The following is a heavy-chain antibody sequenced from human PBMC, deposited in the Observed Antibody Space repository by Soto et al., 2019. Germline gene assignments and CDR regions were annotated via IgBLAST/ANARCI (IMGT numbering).Heavy chain of an antibody. Sequence: GGSLRLSCAASGFTFSSYGMHWVRQAPGKGLGWVAVIWYDGSNKYYAGSVKGRFTISRDASKHTVYLQMTSLKTDDTAVYYCAKEMFPRTVLDSSSPWGDFWGRGSLVTVSS. D-gene: IGHD2-15*01. CDR2: IWYDGSNK. CDR3: AKEMFPRTVLDSSSPWGDF. J-gene: IGHJ4*02. V-gene: IGHV3-30*02. CDR1: GFTFSSYG.